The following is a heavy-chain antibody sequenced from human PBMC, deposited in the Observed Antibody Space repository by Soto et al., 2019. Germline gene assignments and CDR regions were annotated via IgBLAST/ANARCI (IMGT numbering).Heavy chain of an antibody. Sequence: ASVKVSCKASGYTFTSYYMHWVRQAPGQGLEWMGGIIPIFGTANYAQKFQGRVTLTAAESTSTAYMELSSLRSEDTAVYYCARALRGAPDWGQGTLVTVSS. D-gene: IGHD3-10*01. CDR2: IIPIFGTA. V-gene: IGHV1-69*13. J-gene: IGHJ4*02. CDR1: GYTFTSYY. CDR3: ARALRGAPD.